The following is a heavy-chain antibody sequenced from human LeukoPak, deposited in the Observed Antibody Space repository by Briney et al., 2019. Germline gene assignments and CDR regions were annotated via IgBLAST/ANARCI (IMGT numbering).Heavy chain of an antibody. D-gene: IGHD6-19*01. CDR1: GGSISSYY. Sequence: PSETLSLTCTVSGGSISSYYWSWIRQPPGKGLEWIGYIYYSGSTNYNPSLKSRVTLSVDTSKNQFSLKLSSVTAADTAVYYCARSSGWYSAFDIWGQGTMVTVSS. CDR3: ARSSGWYSAFDI. CDR2: IYYSGST. V-gene: IGHV4-59*01. J-gene: IGHJ3*02.